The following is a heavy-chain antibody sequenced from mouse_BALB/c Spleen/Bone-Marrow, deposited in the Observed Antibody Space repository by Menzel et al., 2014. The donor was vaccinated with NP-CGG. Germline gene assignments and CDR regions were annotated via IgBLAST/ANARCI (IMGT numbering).Heavy chain of an antibody. J-gene: IGHJ4*01. CDR3: ARHYYGSSDAMDY. CDR2: IFPGTGTT. Sequence: VQLQQSGAELVKPGASVKLSCKTSGYTFTNYWIQWVKQRPGQGLGWIGEIFPGTGTTYSNEKFKGKATLTIDTSSSTAYMQLSSLTPEDSAVYFCARHYYGSSDAMDYWGQGTSVTVSS. CDR1: GYTFTNYW. V-gene: IGHV1S132*01. D-gene: IGHD1-1*01.